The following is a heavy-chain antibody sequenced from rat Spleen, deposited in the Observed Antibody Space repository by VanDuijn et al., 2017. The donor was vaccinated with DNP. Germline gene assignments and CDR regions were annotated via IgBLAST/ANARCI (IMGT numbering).Heavy chain of an antibody. Sequence: EVQLVESGGGLVQPGRSLKLSCAASGFTFSDYYMAWVRQTPTKGLEWFATIINDGKRTYYSDSVKGRFTVSRENAKSTLYLQRDSLRSEDTATYYCARYDGSYYYGGYFDFWGPGTMVTVSS. D-gene: IGHD1-12*02. J-gene: IGHJ1*01. CDR3: ARYDGSYYYGGYFDF. V-gene: IGHV5-7*01. CDR1: GFTFSDYY. CDR2: IINDGKRT.